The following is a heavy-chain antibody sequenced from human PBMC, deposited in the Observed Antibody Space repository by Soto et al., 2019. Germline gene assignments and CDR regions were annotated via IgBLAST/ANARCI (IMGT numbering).Heavy chain of an antibody. CDR2: IYYSGST. Sequence: SYPLSLTGTVSGGSISSGDYYCSWLRQPPGKGLEWIGYIYYSGSTYYNPSLKSRVTISVDTSKNQFSLKLSSVTAADTAVYYRAREATMATRLDTWCQGTLVTISS. J-gene: IGHJ5*02. CDR1: GGSISSGDYY. V-gene: IGHV4-30-4*02. CDR3: AREATMATRLDT. D-gene: IGHD3-10*01.